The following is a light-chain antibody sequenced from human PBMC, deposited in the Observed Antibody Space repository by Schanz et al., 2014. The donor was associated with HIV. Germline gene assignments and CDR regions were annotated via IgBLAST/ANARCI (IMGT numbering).Light chain of an antibody. J-gene: IGLJ1*01. V-gene: IGLV2-14*03. Sequence: QSALTQPSSVSGSPGQSITISCTGTSSDVGGYNYVSWYQQLPGKVPKLMIYDVSDRPSGVSNRFSGSKSGSTASLTISGLQAEDEADYYCSSYTTSSTLVFGTGTKLTVL. CDR2: DVS. CDR1: SSDVGGYNY. CDR3: SSYTTSSTLV.